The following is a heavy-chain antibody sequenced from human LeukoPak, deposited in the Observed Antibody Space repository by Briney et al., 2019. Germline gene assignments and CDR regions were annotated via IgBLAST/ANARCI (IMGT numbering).Heavy chain of an antibody. Sequence: HSGGSLRLSCAASGFTFSNHWMSWVRQPPGKELEWVANIKQDGSEKYYVDSVKGRFTISRDNAKNSLSLQMNSLRAEDTAVYYCARDLRLEYYGSGSLDHWGQGTLVTVSS. CDR1: GFTFSNHW. D-gene: IGHD3-10*01. J-gene: IGHJ4*02. V-gene: IGHV3-7*01. CDR2: IKQDGSEK. CDR3: ARDLRLEYYGSGSLDH.